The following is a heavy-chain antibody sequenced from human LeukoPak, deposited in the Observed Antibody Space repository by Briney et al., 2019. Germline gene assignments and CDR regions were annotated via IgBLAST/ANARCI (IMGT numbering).Heavy chain of an antibody. V-gene: IGHV4-59*01. J-gene: IGHJ3*02. CDR2: LSKSGNT. CDR3: ARARYVNSFYAFDI. CDR1: GGSISSYY. D-gene: IGHD3-9*01. Sequence: SETLSLTCTVSGGSISSYYRSWIRLPPGKGLEWIGYLSKSGNTNYSPSLKSRVTIFGDTSKNQFFLKLSSVTAADTAVYYCARARYVNSFYAFDIWGQGTLVTVSS.